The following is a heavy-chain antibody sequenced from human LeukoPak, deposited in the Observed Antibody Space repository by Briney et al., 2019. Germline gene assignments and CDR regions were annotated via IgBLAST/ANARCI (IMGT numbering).Heavy chain of an antibody. V-gene: IGHV4-59*01. Sequence: SETLSLTCTVPGGSISSYYWSWIRQPPGKGLEWIGYIYYSGSTNYNPSLKSRVTISVDTSKNQFSLKLSSVTAADTAVYYCARGTFDAFDIWGQGTMVTVSS. D-gene: IGHD1-1*01. J-gene: IGHJ3*02. CDR2: IYYSGST. CDR3: ARGTFDAFDI. CDR1: GGSISSYY.